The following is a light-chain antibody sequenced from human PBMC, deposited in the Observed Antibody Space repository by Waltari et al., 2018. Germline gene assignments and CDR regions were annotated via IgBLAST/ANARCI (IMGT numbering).Light chain of an antibody. CDR1: QSVSRA. J-gene: IGKJ1*01. V-gene: IGKV3-20*01. CDR2: DAS. CDR3: QHYVRLPAT. Sequence: EIVLTQSPGTLSLSPGQRATLSCWARQSVSRALAWYQQKPGQAPRLLIYDASSRATGIPDRFSGSGYGTDFSLTISRLEPEDFAVYYCQHYVRLPATFGQGTKVDIK.